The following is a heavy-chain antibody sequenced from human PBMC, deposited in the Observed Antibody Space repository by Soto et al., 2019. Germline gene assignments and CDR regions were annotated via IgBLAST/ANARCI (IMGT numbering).Heavy chain of an antibody. D-gene: IGHD6-19*01. V-gene: IGHV1-69*06. CDR2: IIPLFDAT. J-gene: IGHJ4*02. CDR3: ARERSSSWYNGTFDVAS. CDR1: GGTFTTYD. Sequence: QVQLVQSGAEVRKPGSSVKFSCKASGGTFTTYDISWVRQAPGQGLEWMGGIIPLFDATKYAQKFQGRVTITADKSTGTAYMELSSLRSEDTAMYYCARERSSSWYNGTFDVASWGQGTLVTVSS.